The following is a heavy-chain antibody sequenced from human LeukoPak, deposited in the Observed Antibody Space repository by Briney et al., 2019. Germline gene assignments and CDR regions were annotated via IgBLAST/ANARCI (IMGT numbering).Heavy chain of an antibody. CDR2: IYPGDSDT. CDR3: ARLLSGTPSQFDY. V-gene: IGHV5-51*01. J-gene: IGHJ4*02. CDR1: GYSFTSYW. D-gene: IGHD1-1*01. Sequence: GESLKISCKGSGYSFTSYWIGWVCQMPGKGLEWMGIIYPGDSDTRYSPSFKGQVTISADKSISTAYLQWSSLKASDTALYYCARLLSGTPSQFDYWGQGTLVTVSS.